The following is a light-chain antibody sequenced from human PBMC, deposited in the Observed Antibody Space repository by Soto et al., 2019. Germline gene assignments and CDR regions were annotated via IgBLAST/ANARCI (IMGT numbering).Light chain of an antibody. Sequence: IVLTQSPGTLYLSPGERATLSCRASQSVSSSYLAWYQQKPGQAPRLLIYGASSRASGIPDRFSGSGSGTDFTLTISRLEPEDFAVYYCQQYGSSWTFGQGTKVEIK. CDR3: QQYGSSWT. CDR1: QSVSSSY. V-gene: IGKV3-20*01. J-gene: IGKJ1*01. CDR2: GAS.